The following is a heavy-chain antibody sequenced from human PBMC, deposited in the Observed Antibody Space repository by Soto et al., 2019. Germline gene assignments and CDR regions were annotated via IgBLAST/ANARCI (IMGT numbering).Heavy chain of an antibody. V-gene: IGHV3-23*01. Sequence: GGSLRLSCAASGFTFSSYAMSWVRQAPGKGLEWVSAIGGSGGSTYYADSVKGRFTISRDNSKNTLYLQMNSLRAEDTAVYYCAKDPVEYQLLWFRTPRQFDYWGQGTLVTVSS. J-gene: IGHJ4*02. D-gene: IGHD2-2*01. CDR1: GFTFSSYA. CDR3: AKDPVEYQLLWFRTPRQFDY. CDR2: IGGSGGST.